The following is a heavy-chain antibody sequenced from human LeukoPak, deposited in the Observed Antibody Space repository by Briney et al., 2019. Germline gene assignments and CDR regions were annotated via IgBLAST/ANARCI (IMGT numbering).Heavy chain of an antibody. CDR1: GFTFRTSGM. CDR2: IYHSGST. V-gene: IGHV4-4*02. CDR3: ARDSPTRLRSTGNWFDP. Sequence: GSLRLSCAASGFTFRTSGMNWVRQAPGKGLEWIGEIYHSGSTNYNPSLKSRVTISVDKSKNQFSLKLSSVTAADTAVYYCARDSPTRLRSTGNWFDPWGQGTLVTVSS. D-gene: IGHD1-1*01. J-gene: IGHJ5*02.